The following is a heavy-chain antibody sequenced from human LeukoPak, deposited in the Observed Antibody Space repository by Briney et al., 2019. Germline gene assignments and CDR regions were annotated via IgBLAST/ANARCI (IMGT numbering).Heavy chain of an antibody. CDR1: GGSISGYY. Sequence: PSETLSLTCTVSGGSISGYYWSWIRQPPGKGLEWIGYIYYSGSTNYNPSLKSRVTISVDTSKNQFSLKLSSVTAADTAVYYCARHNHGEHPAGYFDYWGQGTLVTVSS. D-gene: IGHD3-10*01. V-gene: IGHV4-59*08. CDR2: IYYSGST. CDR3: ARHNHGEHPAGYFDY. J-gene: IGHJ4*02.